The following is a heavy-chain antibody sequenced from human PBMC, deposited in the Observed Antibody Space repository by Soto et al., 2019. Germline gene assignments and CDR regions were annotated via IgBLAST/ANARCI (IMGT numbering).Heavy chain of an antibody. CDR3: ARRVAVTNQYKWFDP. V-gene: IGHV1-69*01. Sequence: QVQLVQSGAEVKKPGSSVKVSCEASGGTFSSYAISWVRQAPGQGLEWMGWILPIFGTANYAQKFQGRVTITADESTSTAYMELSSLRSEDTAVYYCARRVAVTNQYKWFDPWGQGTLVTVSS. D-gene: IGHD4-17*01. J-gene: IGHJ5*02. CDR1: GGTFSSYA. CDR2: ILPIFGTA.